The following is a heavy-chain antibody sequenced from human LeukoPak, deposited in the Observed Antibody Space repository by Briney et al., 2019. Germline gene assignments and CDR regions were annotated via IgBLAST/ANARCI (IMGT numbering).Heavy chain of an antibody. CDR1: GFTFSNYW. Sequence: GGSLRFSCAASGFTFSNYWMSWVRQAPGKRLEWVANIKQDGSEKCYVDSVKGRFTISRDNAKNSLYLQMNSLRAEDTAVYYCARDRWELLSNSYHYCGSDVWGQGTTVTVSS. V-gene: IGHV3-7*01. CDR2: IKQDGSEK. D-gene: IGHD2-15*01. J-gene: IGHJ6*02. CDR3: ARDRWELLSNSYHYCGSDV.